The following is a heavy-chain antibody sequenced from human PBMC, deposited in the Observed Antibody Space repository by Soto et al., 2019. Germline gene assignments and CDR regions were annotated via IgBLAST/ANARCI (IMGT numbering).Heavy chain of an antibody. J-gene: IGHJ4*02. CDR1: GYTFTSFN. Sequence: GASVKVSCKASGYTFTSFNINWVRQASGQGLEWMGWMNPNSGKTGFAQKFQDRVTINPDTSKNQFSLHLNSVTPEDTAVYYCARIVGGAPDYWGQGTLVTVSS. V-gene: IGHV1-8*01. CDR3: ARIVGGAPDY. CDR2: MNPNSGKT. D-gene: IGHD1-26*01.